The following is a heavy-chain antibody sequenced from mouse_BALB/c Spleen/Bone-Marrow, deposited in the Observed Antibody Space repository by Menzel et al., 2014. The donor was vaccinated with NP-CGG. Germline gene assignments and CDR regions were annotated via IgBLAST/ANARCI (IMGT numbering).Heavy chain of an antibody. CDR1: GFNIKDFY. J-gene: IGHJ3*01. CDR3: AMYYYGSSLFAY. Sequence: EVQLQQSGAELVRSGASVKLSCTGSGFNIKDFYMHWVKQRPEQGLEWIGRIDPANGNTKYDPKFQGKATITADTSSNTAYLQLSSLTSEDTAVYYCAMYYYGSSLFAYWGQGTLVTVSA. D-gene: IGHD1-1*01. V-gene: IGHV14-3*02. CDR2: IDPANGNT.